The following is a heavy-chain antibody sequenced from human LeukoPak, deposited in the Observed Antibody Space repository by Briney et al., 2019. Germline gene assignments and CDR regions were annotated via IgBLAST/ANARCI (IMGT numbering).Heavy chain of an antibody. V-gene: IGHV4-39*01. Sequence: SETLSLTCTVSGRSISSSCYFWAWIRQPPGKGLEWIGHICYSGSTFYNPSLKSRVTISVDTSKNQFSLKLSSVTAADTAVYYCARLGGRDFWSGYPSSGYYYGMDVWGQGTTVTVSS. CDR1: GRSISSSCYF. J-gene: IGHJ6*02. CDR3: ARLGGRDFWSGYPSSGYYYGMDV. CDR2: ICYSGST. D-gene: IGHD3-3*01.